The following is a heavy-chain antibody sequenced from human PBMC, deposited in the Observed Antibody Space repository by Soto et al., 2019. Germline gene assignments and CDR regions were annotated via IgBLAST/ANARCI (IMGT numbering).Heavy chain of an antibody. Sequence: QVQLVESGGGVVQPGRSLRLSCAASGFTFSSYGMHWVRQGPGKGLEWVAVIWYDGSNKYYADSVKGRFTISRDNSKNTLYLQMNSLRAEDTAVYYCARGHLVVVAATRANDAFDIWGQGTMVTVSS. J-gene: IGHJ3*02. CDR3: ARGHLVVVAATRANDAFDI. D-gene: IGHD2-15*01. V-gene: IGHV3-33*01. CDR2: IWYDGSNK. CDR1: GFTFSSYG.